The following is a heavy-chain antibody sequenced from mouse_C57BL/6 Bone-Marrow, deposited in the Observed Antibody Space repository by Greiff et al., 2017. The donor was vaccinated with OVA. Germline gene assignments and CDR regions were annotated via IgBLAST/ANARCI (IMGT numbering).Heavy chain of an antibody. J-gene: IGHJ4*01. V-gene: IGHV1-15*01. CDR3: TRGYGNYYAMDY. D-gene: IGHD2-1*01. CDR2: IDPETGGT. Sequence: QVQLQQSGAELVRPGASVTLSCKASGYTFTDYGMHWVKQTPVHGLEWIGAIDPETGGTAYNQKFKGKAILTADKSSSTAYMELRSLTSEDSAVYYGTRGYGNYYAMDYWGQGTSVTVSS. CDR1: GYTFTDYG.